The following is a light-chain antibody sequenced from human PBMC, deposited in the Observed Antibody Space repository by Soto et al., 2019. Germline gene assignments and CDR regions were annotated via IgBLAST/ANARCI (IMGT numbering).Light chain of an antibody. CDR1: QSISRW. CDR3: QQYNSYAIT. J-gene: IGKJ5*01. CDR2: DAS. Sequence: DVHRSQSPSTLSSSLGDPVTITCLASQSISRWLAWHQQKPGKAPNLLIYDASRLQSGVPSRFSGSGSGTEFTLTIFSLQPDDFATYYCQQYNSYAITFGQGTRLEIK. V-gene: IGKV1-5*01.